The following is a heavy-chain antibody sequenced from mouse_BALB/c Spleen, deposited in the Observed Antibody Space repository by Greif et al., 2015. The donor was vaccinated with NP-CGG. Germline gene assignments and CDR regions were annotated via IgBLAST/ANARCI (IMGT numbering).Heavy chain of an antibody. CDR2: IDPANGNT. J-gene: IGHJ2*01. V-gene: IGHV14-3*02. D-gene: IGHD4-1*02. Sequence: VQLQQSGAELVKPGASVKLSCTASGFNIKDTYMHWVKQRPEQGLEWIGRIDPANGNTKYDPKFQGKATITADTSSSTACLQLSSPTSEDTAVYYCASSTGTGFDYWGQGTTLTVSS. CDR1: GFNIKDTY. CDR3: ASSTGTGFDY.